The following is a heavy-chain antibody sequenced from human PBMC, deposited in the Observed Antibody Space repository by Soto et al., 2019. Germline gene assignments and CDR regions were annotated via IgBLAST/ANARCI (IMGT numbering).Heavy chain of an antibody. J-gene: IGHJ4*02. CDR3: ARGGGGYVYVWGSYRPFDF. CDR2: INHSGNT. CDR1: GQSFRDYY. V-gene: IGHV4-34*01. D-gene: IGHD3-16*02. Sequence: QVQLQQWGAGLLKPSETLSLTCAVYGQSFRDYYWSWIRQPPGKGLDWIGEINHSGNTNYNPSLKGRVTISLDTSKNQFTLKVNSVTAADTAVYDCARGGGGYVYVWGSYRPFDFWGQGTLVTVSS.